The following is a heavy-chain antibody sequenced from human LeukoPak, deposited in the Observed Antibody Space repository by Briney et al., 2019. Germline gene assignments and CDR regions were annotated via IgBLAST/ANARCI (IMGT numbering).Heavy chain of an antibody. CDR1: GFIFNTNG. D-gene: IGHD1-26*01. V-gene: IGHV3-23*01. J-gene: IGHJ4*02. CDR2: ISGDGSVT. Sequence: GGSLRLSCAISGFIFNTNGMNWVRQSPGKGLEWVSTISGDGSVTYFADSVRGRFTISRDNSKNTLYLHMNSLRAEDTAIYYCAKDKRGGSDYVYFDYWDQGTLVTVSS. CDR3: AKDKRGGSDYVYFDY.